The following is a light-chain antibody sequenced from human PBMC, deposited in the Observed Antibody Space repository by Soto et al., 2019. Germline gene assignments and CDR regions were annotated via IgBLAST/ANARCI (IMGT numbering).Light chain of an antibody. CDR3: QTWDTGSVI. CDR2: LNSDGSH. V-gene: IGLV4-69*01. CDR1: SGHSSYA. J-gene: IGLJ2*01. Sequence: QSVLTQSPSASASLGASVKFTCTLSSGHSSYAIAWHQQQPEKGPRYLMKLNSDGSHNKGDGIPDRFSGSSSGAERYLTICSLQSEDEADYYCQTWDTGSVIFGGGTKLTVL.